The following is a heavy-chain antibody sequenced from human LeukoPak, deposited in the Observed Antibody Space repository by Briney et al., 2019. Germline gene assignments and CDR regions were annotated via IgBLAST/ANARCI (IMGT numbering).Heavy chain of an antibody. CDR1: GGSFSGYY. CDR2: INHSGST. Sequence: SETLSLTCAVYGGSFSGYYWSWIRQPPGRGLEWIGEINHSGSTNYNPSLKSRVTISVDTSKNQFSLKLSSVTAADTAVYYCASSFIGYYYDSSGYPRFDYWGQGTLVTVSS. V-gene: IGHV4-34*01. CDR3: ASSFIGYYYDSSGYPRFDY. J-gene: IGHJ4*02. D-gene: IGHD3-22*01.